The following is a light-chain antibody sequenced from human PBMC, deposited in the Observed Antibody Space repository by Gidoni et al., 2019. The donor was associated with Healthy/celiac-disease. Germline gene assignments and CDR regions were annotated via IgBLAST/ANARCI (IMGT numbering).Light chain of an antibody. V-gene: IGKV3-11*01. Sequence: EMVLTQSPATLSLSPGERATLSCRASQSVSSYLAWYHQKPGQAPRLLIFDASNRATGIPARFSGSGSGTDFTRTISRLEPEDFAVYYCQQRSNWPPYTFGQGTKLEIK. CDR3: QQRSNWPPYT. CDR1: QSVSSY. CDR2: DAS. J-gene: IGKJ2*01.